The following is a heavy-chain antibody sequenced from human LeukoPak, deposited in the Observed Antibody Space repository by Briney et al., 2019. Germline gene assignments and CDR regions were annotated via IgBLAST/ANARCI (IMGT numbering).Heavy chain of an antibody. V-gene: IGHV3-23*01. D-gene: IGHD6-13*01. J-gene: IGHJ6*02. CDR3: AGGVSSVPRQYYYYYGMDV. Sequence: GGSLTLSCAASGFTFSSYAMSWVRQAPGKGLEWVSDISDSGSIAHYADSVKGHFTISRDNSKNTLYLQMNSLRAEDTAVYYCAGGVSSVPRQYYYYYGMDVWGQGTTVTVSS. CDR1: GFTFSSYA. CDR2: ISDSGSIA.